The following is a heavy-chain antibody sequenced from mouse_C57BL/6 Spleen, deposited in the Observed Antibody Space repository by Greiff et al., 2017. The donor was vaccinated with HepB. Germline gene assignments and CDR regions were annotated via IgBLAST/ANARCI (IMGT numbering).Heavy chain of an antibody. J-gene: IGHJ3*01. Sequence: EVQGVESGGGLVQSGRSLRLSCATSGFTFSDFYMEWVRQAPGKGLEWIAASRNKANAYTTEYSASVKGRFIVSRDMSQSILYLQMTALRAEATAIYYCARDAPLTGSFAYWGQGTLVTVSA. V-gene: IGHV7-1*01. D-gene: IGHD4-1*01. CDR1: GFTFSDFY. CDR2: SRNKANAYTT. CDR3: ARDAPLTGSFAY.